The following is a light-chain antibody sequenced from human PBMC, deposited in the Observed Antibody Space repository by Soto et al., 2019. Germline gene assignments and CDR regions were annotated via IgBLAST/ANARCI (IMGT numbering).Light chain of an antibody. CDR2: DAS. V-gene: IGKV3-15*01. CDR3: QHYNSWPT. CDR1: QSVSSN. J-gene: IGKJ1*01. Sequence: EIVMTQSPATLSVSQGERATLSCRASQSVSSNLAWYQQKPGQAPRLLIYDASTRATGIPARFSGSGSGTEFSLTISSLQSEDFAVYYCQHYNSWPTLGQGTKVEIK.